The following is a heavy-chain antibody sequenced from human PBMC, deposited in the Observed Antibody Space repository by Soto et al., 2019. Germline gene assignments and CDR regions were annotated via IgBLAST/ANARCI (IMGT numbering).Heavy chain of an antibody. CDR3: AKTSGSYGHYYGMDV. V-gene: IGHV4-39*01. CDR1: GGSISSSSYY. Sequence: QLQLQESGPGLVKPSETLSLTCTVSGGSISSSSYYWGWIRQPPGKGLEWIGSIYYSGSTYYNPSLKSRVTISVDTSKNPFSLKLSSVTAADTAVYYCAKTSGSYGHYYGMDVWGQGTTVTVSS. D-gene: IGHD1-26*01. J-gene: IGHJ6*02. CDR2: IYYSGST.